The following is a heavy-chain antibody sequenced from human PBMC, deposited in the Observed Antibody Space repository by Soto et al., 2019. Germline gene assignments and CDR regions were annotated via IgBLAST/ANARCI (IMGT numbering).Heavy chain of an antibody. D-gene: IGHD2-2*01. Sequence: SETLSLTCTVSGGSIGGYYWGWIRQPPGKGLEWIGSIYYSGSTYYNPSLKSRVTISVDTSKNQFSLKLSSVTAADTAVYYCASFGVPAVYYGMDVWGQGTTVTVSS. CDR3: ASFGVPAVYYGMDV. CDR2: IYYSGST. J-gene: IGHJ6*02. V-gene: IGHV4-39*01. CDR1: GGSIGGYY.